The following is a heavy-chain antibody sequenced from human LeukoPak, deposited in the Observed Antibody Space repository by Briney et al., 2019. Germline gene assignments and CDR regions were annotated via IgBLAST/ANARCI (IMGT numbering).Heavy chain of an antibody. V-gene: IGHV4-39*01. J-gene: IGHJ3*02. Sequence: SETLSLTCTVSGGSISSSSYYWGWIRQPPGKGLEWIGSIYYSGSTYYNPSLKSRVTISVDTPKNHFSLKLSSVTAADTAVYYCARLIYDSSGYYLLLTAFDIWGQGTMVTVSS. CDR1: GGSISSSSYY. CDR3: ARLIYDSSGYYLLLTAFDI. D-gene: IGHD3-22*01. CDR2: IYYSGST.